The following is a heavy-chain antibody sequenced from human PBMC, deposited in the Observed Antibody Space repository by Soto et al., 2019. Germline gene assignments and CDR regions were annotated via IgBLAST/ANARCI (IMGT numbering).Heavy chain of an antibody. CDR2: IDFSSSII. V-gene: IGHV3-48*02. Sequence: EVQLVESGGGLVQPGGSLRLSCAASGFSLSTYSMNWVRQAPGKGLVWVSYIDFSSSIIYYTDSVKGPFIISRDNVKNSLFLQMSRLRDEDTDVYFCASGIASAPPGGPYYSTRKSYGMGVWGQGTKVSVSS. CDR1: GFSLSTYS. CDR3: ASGIASAPPGGPYYSTRKSYGMGV. J-gene: IGHJ6*02. D-gene: IGHD1-26*01.